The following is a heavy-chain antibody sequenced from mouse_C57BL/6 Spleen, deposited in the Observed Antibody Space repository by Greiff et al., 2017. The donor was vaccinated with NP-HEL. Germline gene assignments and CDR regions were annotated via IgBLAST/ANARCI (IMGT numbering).Heavy chain of an antibody. D-gene: IGHD2-1*01. Sequence: VQLQQSGAELVKPGASVKISCKASGYAFSSYWMNWVKQRPGKGLEWIGQIYPGDGDTNYNGKFKGKATLTADKSSSTAYMQLSSLTSEDSAVYFCARGSYYGKGDYYAMDYWGQGTSVTVSS. J-gene: IGHJ4*01. CDR1: GYAFSSYW. V-gene: IGHV1-80*01. CDR3: ARGSYYGKGDYYAMDY. CDR2: IYPGDGDT.